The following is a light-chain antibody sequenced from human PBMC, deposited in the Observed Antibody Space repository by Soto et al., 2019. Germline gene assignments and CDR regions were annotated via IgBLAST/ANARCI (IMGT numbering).Light chain of an antibody. CDR3: QQYYSYRT. J-gene: IGKJ5*01. Sequence: IQMTQSPSTLSASVGDRVTITCQASQTISNWLARYQQKPGKAPKLLIYKASTLESGVPSRFSGSGSGTEFTLTISSLQPEDFATYYCQQYYSYRTFGQGTRLEI. CDR1: QTISNW. CDR2: KAS. V-gene: IGKV1-5*03.